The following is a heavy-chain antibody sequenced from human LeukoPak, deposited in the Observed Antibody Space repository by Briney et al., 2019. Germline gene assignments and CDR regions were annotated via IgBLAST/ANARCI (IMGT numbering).Heavy chain of an antibody. Sequence: GGSLRLSCAASGFTFSDYYMSWIRQAPGKGLEWVSYISNSGNTIYYADSVKGRFTISRDNAKNSLYLQMNSLRAEDTAVYYCARWLGAIAWPYYFDYWGQGTLVTVSS. CDR2: ISNSGNTI. D-gene: IGHD3-16*02. CDR1: GFTFSDYY. CDR3: ARWLGAIAWPYYFDY. V-gene: IGHV3-11*04. J-gene: IGHJ4*02.